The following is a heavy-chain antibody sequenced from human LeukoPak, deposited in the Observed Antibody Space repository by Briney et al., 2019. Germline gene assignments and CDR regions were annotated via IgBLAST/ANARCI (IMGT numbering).Heavy chain of an antibody. CDR1: GGTFNSYA. CDR3: ARHSGYHSTMYLDY. CDR2: ITAIFRTT. J-gene: IGHJ4*02. V-gene: IGHV1-69*13. Sequence: GASVKVSCKTSGGTFNSYAISWVRQAPGQELEWMGGITAIFRTTNYAQKFQGRVTITADESMSTVYMELSSLRSEDTAVYYCARHSGYHSTMYLDYWGQGTLVTVSS. D-gene: IGHD3-22*01.